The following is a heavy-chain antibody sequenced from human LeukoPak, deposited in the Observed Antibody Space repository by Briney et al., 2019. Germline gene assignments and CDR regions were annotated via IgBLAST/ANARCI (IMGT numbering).Heavy chain of an antibody. CDR2: ISGSGGST. D-gene: IGHD1-26*01. V-gene: IGHV3-23*01. CDR1: GFTFSSYA. J-gene: IGHJ4*02. Sequence: GGSLRLSCAASGFTFSSYAMGWVRQAPGKGLEWVSAISGSGGSTYYADSVKGRFTISRDNPKNTLYLQMNSLRAEDTAVYYCAKDYSGSYYIDYWGQGTLVTVSS. CDR3: AKDYSGSYYIDY.